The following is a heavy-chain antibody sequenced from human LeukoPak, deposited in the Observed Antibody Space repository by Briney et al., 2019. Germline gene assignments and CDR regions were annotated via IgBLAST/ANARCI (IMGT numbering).Heavy chain of an antibody. Sequence: SETLSLTCTVSGGSISSYYWSWIRQPAGKGLEWIGRIYTSGSTNYNPSLKSRVTMPVDTSKNQFSLKLSSVTAADTAVYYCARNVVYYYDSSGASGFDYWGQGTLVTVSS. J-gene: IGHJ4*02. D-gene: IGHD3-22*01. CDR2: IYTSGST. CDR3: ARNVVYYYDSSGASGFDY. CDR1: GGSISSYY. V-gene: IGHV4-4*07.